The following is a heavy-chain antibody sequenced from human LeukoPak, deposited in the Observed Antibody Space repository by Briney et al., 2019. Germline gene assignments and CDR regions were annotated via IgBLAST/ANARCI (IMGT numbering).Heavy chain of an antibody. Sequence: GGSLRLSCAASGFTFSSYEMNWVRQAPGKGLEWVSYISTSASTIYYADSVKGRFTSSRDNAKNSLYLQMNSLRAEGTAVYYCARRGTSRSSYYFDYWGQGTLVTVSS. V-gene: IGHV3-48*03. CDR1: GFTFSSYE. CDR2: ISTSASTI. J-gene: IGHJ4*02. CDR3: ARRGTSRSSYYFDY.